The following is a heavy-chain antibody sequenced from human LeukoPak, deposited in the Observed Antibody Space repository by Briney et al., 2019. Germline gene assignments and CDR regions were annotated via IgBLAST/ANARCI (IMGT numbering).Heavy chain of an antibody. J-gene: IGHJ4*02. D-gene: IGHD3-9*01. Sequence: ASVKVSCKASGLTFTSYGFSWVREAPGQGLEWMGWISAYNGDTNYAQTFQGRVTLTTDTSTTTVYMKLRSLRSDDTAVYYCARDINFVPDFWGQGTLVTVSS. CDR2: ISAYNGDT. CDR1: GLTFTSYG. V-gene: IGHV1-18*01. CDR3: ARDINFVPDF.